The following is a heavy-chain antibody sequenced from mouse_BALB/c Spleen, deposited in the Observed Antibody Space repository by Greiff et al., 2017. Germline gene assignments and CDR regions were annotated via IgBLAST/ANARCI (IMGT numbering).Heavy chain of an antibody. D-gene: IGHD1-1*01. Sequence: EVKLQESGPSLVKPSQTLSLTCSVTGDSITSGYWNWIRKFPGNKLEYMGYISYSGSTYYNPSLKSRISITRDTSKNQYYLQLNSVTTEDTATYYCARYYYGSRNYFDYWGQGTTLTVSS. J-gene: IGHJ2*01. V-gene: IGHV3-8*02. CDR2: ISYSGST. CDR1: GDSITSGY. CDR3: ARYYYGSRNYFDY.